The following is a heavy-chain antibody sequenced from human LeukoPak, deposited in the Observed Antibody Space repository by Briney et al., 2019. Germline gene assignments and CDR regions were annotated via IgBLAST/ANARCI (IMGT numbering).Heavy chain of an antibody. Sequence: AGGSLRLSCAASGFTFSSYAMSWVRQAPGKGLEWVSAISGSGDSTYYGDSVKGRFTISRDNAKNSLYLQMNSLRAEDTAVYYCARAGYSSGWYPTPYDAFDIWGQGTMVTVSS. CDR3: ARAGYSSGWYPTPYDAFDI. CDR2: ISGSGDST. CDR1: GFTFSSYA. J-gene: IGHJ3*02. D-gene: IGHD6-19*01. V-gene: IGHV3-23*01.